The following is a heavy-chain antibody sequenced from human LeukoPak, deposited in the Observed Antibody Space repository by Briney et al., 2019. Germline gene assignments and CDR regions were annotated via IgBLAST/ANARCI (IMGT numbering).Heavy chain of an antibody. D-gene: IGHD3-3*01. J-gene: IGHJ6*02. CDR3: ARFGVVTKYYYYGMDV. CDR2: ISAYNGNT. Sequence: ASVKVSCKASGYTFTSYGISWVRRAPGQGLEWMGWISAYNGNTNYAQKLQGRVTMTTDTSTSTAYMELRSLRSDDTAVYYCARFGVVTKYYYYGMDVWGQGTTVTVSS. CDR1: GYTFTSYG. V-gene: IGHV1-18*01.